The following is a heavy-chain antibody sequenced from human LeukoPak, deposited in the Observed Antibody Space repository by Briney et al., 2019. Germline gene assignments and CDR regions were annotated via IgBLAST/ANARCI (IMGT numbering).Heavy chain of an antibody. Sequence: GGSLRLSCAASGFSFSSYSMNWVRQAPGKGLEWVSYITSSGSRIYYADSVKGRFTISRDNGKNSLYLQMNSLRAEDTAVYYCAKGTYSSSWYYFDYWGQGTLVTVSS. V-gene: IGHV3-48*01. CDR3: AKGTYSSSWYYFDY. D-gene: IGHD6-13*01. J-gene: IGHJ4*02. CDR2: ITSSGSRI. CDR1: GFSFSSYS.